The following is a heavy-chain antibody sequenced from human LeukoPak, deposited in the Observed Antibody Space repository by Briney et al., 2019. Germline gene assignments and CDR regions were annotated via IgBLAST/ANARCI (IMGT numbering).Heavy chain of an antibody. CDR1: GGTFSSYA. CDR2: ISAYNGNT. CDR3: ARGALVVAATPFDY. J-gene: IGHJ4*02. V-gene: IGHV1-18*01. D-gene: IGHD2-15*01. Sequence: ASVKVSCKASGGTFSSYAISWVRQAPGQGLEWMGWISAYNGNTNYAQKLQGRVTMTTDTSTSTAYMELRSLRSDDTAVYYCARGALVVAATPFDYWGQGTLVTVSS.